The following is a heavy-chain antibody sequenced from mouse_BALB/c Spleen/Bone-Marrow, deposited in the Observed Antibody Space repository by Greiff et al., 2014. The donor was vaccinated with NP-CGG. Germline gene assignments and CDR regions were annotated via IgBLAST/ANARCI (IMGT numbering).Heavy chain of an antibody. D-gene: IGHD2-12*01. V-gene: IGHV5-17*02. CDR1: GFTFSSFG. CDR3: ARTTYYAMDY. Sequence: EVMLVESGGGLVQPGGSRKLSCAASGFTFSSFGMHWVRQAPEKGLEWVAYISSGSSTIYYEDKVKGRFTISRDNPKNTLFLQMTSLRSEDTAMYYCARTTYYAMDYWGQGTSVTVSS. J-gene: IGHJ4*01. CDR2: ISSGSSTI.